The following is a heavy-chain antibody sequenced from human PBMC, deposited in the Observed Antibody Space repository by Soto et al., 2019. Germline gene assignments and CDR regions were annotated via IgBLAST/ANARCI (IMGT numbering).Heavy chain of an antibody. CDR3: ATDLGVALAPLSILYFQQ. J-gene: IGHJ1*01. V-gene: IGHV1-24*01. Sequence: GASVKVSCKVSGYSLSELCMHWVRQPPGKGXEWIGGFDPEEGKMIYAQNFQGRVTMTEDTSTDTAYMELNSLTSEDTAIYYCATDLGVALAPLSILYFQQWGQGTVVTVSS. CDR1: GYSLSELC. D-gene: IGHD3-10*01. CDR2: FDPEEGKM.